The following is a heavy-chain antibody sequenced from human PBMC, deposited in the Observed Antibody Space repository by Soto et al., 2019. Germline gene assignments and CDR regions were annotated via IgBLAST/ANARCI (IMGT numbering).Heavy chain of an antibody. CDR3: ARGPSYCSGGSCISSSAFDI. Sequence: GASVKVSCKASGYTFTSYDINWVRQATGQGLEWMGWMNPNSGNTGYAQKFQGRVTMTRNTSISTAYIELSSLRSEDTAVYYCARGPSYCSGGSCISSSAFDIWGQGTMVTVSS. J-gene: IGHJ3*02. D-gene: IGHD2-15*01. V-gene: IGHV1-8*01. CDR1: GYTFTSYD. CDR2: MNPNSGNT.